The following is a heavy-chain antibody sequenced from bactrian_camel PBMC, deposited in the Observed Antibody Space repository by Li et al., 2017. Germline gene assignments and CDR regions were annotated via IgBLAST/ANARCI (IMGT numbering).Heavy chain of an antibody. Sequence: VQLVESGGGSVQAGGSLRLSCAASGFITTNYCMGWFRQAPGKEREGVARIATGSGNTYYADSVKGRFTISQDNAKNTVCLQMNSLKPEDTAMYYCAARGPYCYTKLSVRDFTYWGQGTQVTVS. CDR2: IATGSGNT. D-gene: IGHD2*01. V-gene: IGHV3S40*01. J-gene: IGHJ6*01. CDR1: GFITTNYC. CDR3: AARGPYCYTKLSVRDFTY.